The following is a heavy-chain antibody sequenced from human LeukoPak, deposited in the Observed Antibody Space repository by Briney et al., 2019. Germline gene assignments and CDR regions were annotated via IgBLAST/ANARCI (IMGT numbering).Heavy chain of an antibody. V-gene: IGHV4-34*01. J-gene: IGHJ4*02. CDR1: GGSFSGYF. CDR2: ITPSGST. D-gene: IGHD3-22*01. CDR3: ASSFYYDSRDY. Sequence: KSSETLSLTCVVYGGSFSGYFWSWIRQPPGKGLEWIGEITPSGSTNYNPFLKSRVSISIDTSKKKLSLRLTSVTAADSAVYYCASSFYYDSRDYWGQGTLVTVSS.